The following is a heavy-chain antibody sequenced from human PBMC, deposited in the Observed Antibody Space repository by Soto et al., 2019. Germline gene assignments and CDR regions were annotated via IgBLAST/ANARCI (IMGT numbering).Heavy chain of an antibody. V-gene: IGHV3-23*01. CDR3: AKDVSSSGWYEDYFDY. D-gene: IGHD6-19*01. CDR2: ISGSGGST. J-gene: IGHJ4*02. Sequence: GGSLRLSCAASGFTFSSYAMSWVRQAPGKGLEWVSAISGSGGSTYYADSVKGRFTISRDNSKNTLYLQMNSLRAEDTAVYYCAKDVSSSGWYEDYFDYWGQGTLVTVSS. CDR1: GFTFSSYA.